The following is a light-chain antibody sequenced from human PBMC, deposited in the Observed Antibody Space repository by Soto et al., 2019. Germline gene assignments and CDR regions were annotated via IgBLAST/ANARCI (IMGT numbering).Light chain of an antibody. Sequence: QSVLTQPPSVSGAPGQRVTISCTGSNSNIGAGYDVHWYQQLPGTAPKLLIYGNNYRPSGVPDRFSGSKSGTSASLAITGLQAEDEADYYCQSYDSSLSALFGGGTKLTVL. CDR2: GNN. CDR3: QSYDSSLSAL. V-gene: IGLV1-40*01. CDR1: NSNIGAGYD. J-gene: IGLJ2*01.